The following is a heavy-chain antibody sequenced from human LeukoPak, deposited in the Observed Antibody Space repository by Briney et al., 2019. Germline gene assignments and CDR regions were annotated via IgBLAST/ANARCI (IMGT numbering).Heavy chain of an antibody. Sequence: GGSLRLSCAASGFTFSSYWMSWVRRAPGKGLEWVSATSSSDAGKYYADSVRGRFTISRDNSRNTMYLQMNSLRAEDAAVYYCAKAPVTSCRGAFCYPFDSWGQGTVVTVSS. CDR2: TSSSDAGK. CDR1: GFTFSSYW. V-gene: IGHV3-23*01. D-gene: IGHD2-15*01. CDR3: AKAPVTSCRGAFCYPFDS. J-gene: IGHJ4*02.